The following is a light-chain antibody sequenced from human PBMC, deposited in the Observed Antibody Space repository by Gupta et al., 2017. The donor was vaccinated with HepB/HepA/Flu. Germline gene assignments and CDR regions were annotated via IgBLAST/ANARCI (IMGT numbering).Light chain of an antibody. CDR2: WAS. V-gene: IGKV4-1*01. J-gene: IGKJ1*01. Sequence: DIVITQSPDSLTVPLGERATINCKSSQSLLYSSKSKNYLAWYQQKSGQPPKLLIYWASTRESGVPDRFSGSGSGTDFTLTISSLQAEDAALYFYHQYYSTPWTFGRGTKVEIK. CDR3: HQYYSTPWT. CDR1: QSLLYSSKSKNY.